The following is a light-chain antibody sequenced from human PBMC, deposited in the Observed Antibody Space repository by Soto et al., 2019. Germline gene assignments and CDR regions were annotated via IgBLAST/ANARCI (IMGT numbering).Light chain of an antibody. CDR2: AVS. V-gene: IGLV2-14*01. Sequence: QSALTQPASVSGSPGQSITISCTGTSSDVGLYDYVSWYQQHPGKAPQLMIYAVSNRPSGVSNRFSASKSDNTASLFISGLQAEDEADYYCSSYTSDSSYVFGSGTKLTVL. CDR1: SSDVGLYDY. J-gene: IGLJ1*01. CDR3: SSYTSDSSYV.